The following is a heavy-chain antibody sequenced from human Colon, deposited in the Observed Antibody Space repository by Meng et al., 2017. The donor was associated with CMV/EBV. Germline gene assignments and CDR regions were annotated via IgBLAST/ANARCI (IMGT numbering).Heavy chain of an antibody. CDR3: ARDTAMTGGYDY. CDR2: INSDGSST. V-gene: IGHV3-74*01. D-gene: IGHD5-18*01. CDR1: GFNFSSYW. Sequence: AASGFNFSSYWMHWVRQAPGKGLVWVSRINSDGSSTSYADSVKGRFTISRDNAKNTLYLQMNSLRAEDTAVYYCARDTAMTGGYDYWGQGTLVTVSS. J-gene: IGHJ4*02.